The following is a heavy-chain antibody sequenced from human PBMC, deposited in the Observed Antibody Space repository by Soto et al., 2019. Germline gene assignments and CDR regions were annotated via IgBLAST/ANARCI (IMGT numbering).Heavy chain of an antibody. J-gene: IGHJ4*02. CDR2: INHSGST. CDR1: GGSFSGYY. V-gene: IGHV4-34*01. Sequence: QVQLQQWGAGLLKPSETLSLTCAVYGGSFSGYYWSWIRQPPGKGLEWIGEINHSGSTNYNPSLKCRVTIAIDTSKNQFALKLSSVADADTAVYYCAREVVVPAASLYYFDYWGQGTLVTVSS. D-gene: IGHD2-2*01. CDR3: AREVVVPAASLYYFDY.